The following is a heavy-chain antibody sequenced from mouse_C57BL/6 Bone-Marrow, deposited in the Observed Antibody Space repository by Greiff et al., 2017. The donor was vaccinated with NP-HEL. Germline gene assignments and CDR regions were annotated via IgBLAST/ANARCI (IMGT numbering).Heavy chain of an antibody. Sequence: QVHVKQPGAELVRPGTSVKLSCKASGYTFTSYWMHWVKQRPGQGLEWIGVIDPSDSYTNYNQKFKGKATLTVDTSSSTAYMQRSSLTSEDSAVYYCARWYYYGSSHFDYWGQGTTLTVSS. J-gene: IGHJ2*01. CDR2: IDPSDSYT. V-gene: IGHV1-59*01. CDR1: GYTFTSYW. CDR3: ARWYYYGSSHFDY. D-gene: IGHD1-1*01.